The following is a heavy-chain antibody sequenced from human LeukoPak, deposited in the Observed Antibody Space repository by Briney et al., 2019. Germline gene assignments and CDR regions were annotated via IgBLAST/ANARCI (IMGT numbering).Heavy chain of an antibody. V-gene: IGHV3-23*01. Sequence: GGSLRLSCAASGFTISSYAMSWVRQAPGKGLEWVSAISGSGGSTYYADSVKGRFTISRDNSKNTLYLQMNSLRAEDTAVYYCAKDLADYGDYDYWGQGTLVTVSS. CDR2: ISGSGGST. CDR1: GFTISSYA. J-gene: IGHJ4*02. D-gene: IGHD4-17*01. CDR3: AKDLADYGDYDY.